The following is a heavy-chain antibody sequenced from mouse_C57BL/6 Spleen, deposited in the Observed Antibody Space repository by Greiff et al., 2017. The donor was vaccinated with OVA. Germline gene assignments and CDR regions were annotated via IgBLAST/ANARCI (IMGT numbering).Heavy chain of an antibody. CDR2: ILPGSGST. Sequence: QVQLKQSGAELMKPGASVKLSCKATGYTFTGYWIEWVKQRPGHGLEWIGEILPGSGSTNSNEKFKGKATFTADTSSNTAYMQLSSLTTEDSAIYYCARWLLRRYYFDYWGQGTTLTVSS. CDR1: GYTFTGYW. J-gene: IGHJ2*01. V-gene: IGHV1-9*01. CDR3: ARWLLRRYYFDY. D-gene: IGHD2-3*01.